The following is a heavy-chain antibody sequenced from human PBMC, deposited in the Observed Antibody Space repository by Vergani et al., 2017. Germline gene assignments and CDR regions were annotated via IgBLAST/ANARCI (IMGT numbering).Heavy chain of an antibody. CDR3: AKVAGYGDYVGYFDY. CDR1: GFTFSSYG. J-gene: IGHJ4*02. D-gene: IGHD4-17*01. Sequence: QVQLVESGGGVVQPGRSLRLSCAASGFTFSSYGMHWVRQAPGKGLEWVAVIWYDGSNKYYADSVKGRFTISRDNSKTTLYLQMNSLRAEDTAVYYCAKVAGYGDYVGYFDYWGQGTLVTVSS. CDR2: IWYDGSNK. V-gene: IGHV3-33*06.